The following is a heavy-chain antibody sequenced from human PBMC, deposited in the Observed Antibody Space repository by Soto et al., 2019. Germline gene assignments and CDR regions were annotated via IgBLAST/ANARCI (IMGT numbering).Heavy chain of an antibody. CDR2: VDSDGSGK. CDR1: GITFSGYW. V-gene: IGHV3-74*01. Sequence: EVQLVESGGGSVQPGGSLRLSCVASGITFSGYWMHWVRQVPGKGLVWVARVDSDGSGKSYADSVKGRFTISRDNAKNTRYLQMSSLRVEDTAEYDCANGFEHGGQGIPVTVSS. CDR3: ANGFEH. J-gene: IGHJ4*02.